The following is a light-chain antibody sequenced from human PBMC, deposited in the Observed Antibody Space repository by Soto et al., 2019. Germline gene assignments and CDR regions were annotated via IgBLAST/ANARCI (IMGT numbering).Light chain of an antibody. Sequence: EIVLTQSPGTLSLSPGEKVTLSCRASQSVSSSYFAWYQQKPGQSPRLLIYGASSRATGTPDRFSGSESGTDFTLTISRLEPEDFAVYYCQQYNNWPPFTFGQGTNLEIK. CDR3: QQYNNWPPFT. J-gene: IGKJ2*01. CDR2: GAS. CDR1: QSVSSSY. V-gene: IGKV3-20*01.